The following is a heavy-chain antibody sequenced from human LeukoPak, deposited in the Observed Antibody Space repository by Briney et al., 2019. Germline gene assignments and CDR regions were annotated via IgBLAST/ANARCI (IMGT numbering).Heavy chain of an antibody. CDR2: ISYDGSNK. CDR3: ARERGSYSSGCCWFDP. J-gene: IGHJ5*02. Sequence: PGGSLRLSCAASGFTFSSYAMHWVRQAPGKGLEWVAVISYDGSNKYYADSVKGRFTISRDNSKNTLYLQMNSLRAEDTAVYYCARERGSYSSGCCWFDPWGQGTLVTVPS. V-gene: IGHV3-30*04. CDR1: GFTFSSYA. D-gene: IGHD6-19*01.